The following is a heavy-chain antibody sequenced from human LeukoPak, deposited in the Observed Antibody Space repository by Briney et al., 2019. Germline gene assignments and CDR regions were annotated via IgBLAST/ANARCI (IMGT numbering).Heavy chain of an antibody. CDR2: IGGSGDKT. CDR1: GFTFNRNA. D-gene: IGHD6-19*01. Sequence: GGSLRLSRAASGFTFNRNAISWVRQAPGKGLEWVSTIGGSGDKTFYADSVKGQFTISRDNSKNMLHLQMSSLTGEDTALYYCVRRGDASSGWGDHDYWGQGALVTVSS. CDR3: VRRGDASSGWGDHDY. V-gene: IGHV3-23*01. J-gene: IGHJ4*02.